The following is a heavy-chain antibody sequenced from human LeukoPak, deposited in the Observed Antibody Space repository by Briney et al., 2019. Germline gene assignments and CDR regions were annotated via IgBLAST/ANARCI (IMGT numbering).Heavy chain of an antibody. V-gene: IGHV4-61*05. CDR3: ARDTGDSGWYLWAPPSSPYYYYYMDV. CDR1: GGSISSSNYY. CDR2: IDYSGST. Sequence: PSETLSLTCTVSGGSISSSNYYWGWIRQPPGKGLEWIGHIDYSGSTNYNPSLESRVAMSVDTSKKQFSLKLSSVTAADTAVYYCARDTGDSGWYLWAPPSSPYYYYYMDVWGKGTTVTVSS. J-gene: IGHJ6*03. D-gene: IGHD6-19*01.